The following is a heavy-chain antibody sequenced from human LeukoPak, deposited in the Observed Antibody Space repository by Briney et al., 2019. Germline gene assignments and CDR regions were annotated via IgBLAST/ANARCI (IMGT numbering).Heavy chain of an antibody. J-gene: IGHJ5*02. D-gene: IGHD4-17*01. V-gene: IGHV3-23*01. CDR3: AKVADDYGDYDWFDP. Sequence: GGSLRLSCAASGFTFSSYAMSWVRQATGKGLEWVSAISGSGGSTYYADSVKGRFTISRDNSKNTLYLQMNSLRAEDTAVYYCAKVADDYGDYDWFDPWGQGTLVTVSS. CDR1: GFTFSSYA. CDR2: ISGSGGST.